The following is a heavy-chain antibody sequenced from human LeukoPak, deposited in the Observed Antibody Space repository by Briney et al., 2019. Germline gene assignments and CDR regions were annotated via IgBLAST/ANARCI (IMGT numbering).Heavy chain of an antibody. V-gene: IGHV4-59*06. J-gene: IGHJ4*02. D-gene: IGHD3-22*01. CDR2: IYYSGST. CDR1: GASISSYY. Sequence: SETLSLTCSVSGASISSYYWSWMRQPPGKGLEWIGHIYYSGSTYYNPSLKSRVTISVDMSKNQFSLKLTSVTAADTGVYYCGRHHYDGSGYYVSLFDSWGQGTLVTVSS. CDR3: GRHHYDGSGYYVSLFDS.